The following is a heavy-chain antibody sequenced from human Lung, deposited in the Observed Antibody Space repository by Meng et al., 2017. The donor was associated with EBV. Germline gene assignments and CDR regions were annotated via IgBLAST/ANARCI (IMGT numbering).Heavy chain of an antibody. V-gene: IGHV4-4*02. CDR1: CGSSSSNNW. CDR3: ARELDAVGVTAYDL. CDR2: VYHNGNA. J-gene: IGHJ4*02. D-gene: IGHD2-21*02. Sequence: RLQEAGPGVGSPSGTLSLSCAVSCGSSSSNNWRSWVRQPPGKGLEWIGEVYHNGNANYNPSLKSRVTISVDKSKNQFSLKLSFVAAADTAIYYCARELDAVGVTAYDLWGQGTLVTVSS.